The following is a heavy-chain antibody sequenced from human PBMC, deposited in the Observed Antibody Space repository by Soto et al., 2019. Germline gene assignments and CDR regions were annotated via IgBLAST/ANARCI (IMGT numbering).Heavy chain of an antibody. J-gene: IGHJ4*02. D-gene: IGHD3-22*01. CDR1: GGTFSSYA. CDR2: IIPIFGTA. Sequence: KFSCKASGGTFSSYAISWLRQAPGQGLEWMGGIIPIFGTANYAQKFQGRVTITADKSTSTAYMELSSLRSEDTAVYYCASGYDSSGYYIPNWGQGTLVTVSS. CDR3: ASGYDSSGYYIPN. V-gene: IGHV1-69*06.